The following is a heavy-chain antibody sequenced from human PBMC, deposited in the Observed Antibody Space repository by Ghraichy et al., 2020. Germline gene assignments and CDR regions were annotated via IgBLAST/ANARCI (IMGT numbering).Heavy chain of an antibody. CDR1: GFTFSSYS. D-gene: IGHD6-6*01. V-gene: IGHV3-21*01. CDR2: ITSSGTYI. Sequence: GGSLRLSCAASGFTFSSYSMNRVRQAPGKGLDWVSSITSSGTYIYYADSVKGRFTISRDNAKNSVYLQMNSLGAEDTAVYYCARDGGDIAARGPYYGMDVWGQGTTVTVSS. CDR3: ARDGGDIAARGPYYGMDV. J-gene: IGHJ6*01.